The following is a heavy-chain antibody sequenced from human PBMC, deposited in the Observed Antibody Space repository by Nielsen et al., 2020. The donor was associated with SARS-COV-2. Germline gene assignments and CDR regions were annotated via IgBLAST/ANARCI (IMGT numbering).Heavy chain of an antibody. CDR2: INPSGGST. CDR3: ARAGGYCSSTSCYYYYYYYMDV. CDR1: GYTFTSYY. V-gene: IGHV1-46*01. Sequence: ASVQVSCKASGYTFTSYYMHWVRQAPGQGLEWMGIINPSGGSTSYAQKFQGRVTMTRDTSTSTVYMELSSLRSEDTAVYYCARAGGYCSSTSCYYYYYYYMDVWGKGTTVTVSS. J-gene: IGHJ6*03. D-gene: IGHD2-2*01.